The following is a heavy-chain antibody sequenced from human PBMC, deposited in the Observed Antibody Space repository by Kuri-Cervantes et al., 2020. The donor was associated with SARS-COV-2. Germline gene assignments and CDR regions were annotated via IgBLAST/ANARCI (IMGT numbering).Heavy chain of an antibody. V-gene: IGHV3-49*04. CDR1: GFTFGDYA. D-gene: IGHD3-3*01. CDR2: IRSKAYGGTT. J-gene: IGHJ6*03. CDR3: TRYDFWSGYYMDV. Sequence: GESLKISCTASGFTFGDYAMSWARQAPGKGLEWVGFIRSKAYGGTTEYAASVKGRFTISRDDSKSIAYLQMNSLRTEDTAVYYCTRYDFWSGYYMDVWGKGTTVTVSS.